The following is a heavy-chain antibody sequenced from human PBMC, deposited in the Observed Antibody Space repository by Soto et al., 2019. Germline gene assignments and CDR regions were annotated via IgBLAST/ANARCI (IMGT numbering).Heavy chain of an antibody. CDR1: GGSISSGGYY. V-gene: IGHV4-31*03. D-gene: IGHD3-10*01. CDR3: ARGTYGSGSYYNGHNWFDP. J-gene: IGHJ5*02. Sequence: SETLSLTCTVSGGSISSGGYYWSWIRQHPGKGLEWIGYIYYSGSTYYNPSLKSRVTISVDTSKNQFSLKLSSVTAADTAVYYCARGTYGSGSYYNGHNWFDPWGQGTLVTVSS. CDR2: IYYSGST.